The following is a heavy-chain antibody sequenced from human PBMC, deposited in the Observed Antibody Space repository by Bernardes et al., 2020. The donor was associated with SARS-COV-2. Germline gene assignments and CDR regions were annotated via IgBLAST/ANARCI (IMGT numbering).Heavy chain of an antibody. Sequence: GGSLRLSCAVTGLIVTDNYMNWVRQAPGKGLEWLSVIYSGGSASYADSVKDRFTISRDNSKNTLYLQMNSLRVEDTAVYFCAKGGGSSWDFYFDYWGQGTRVTVSP. CDR2: IYSGGSA. CDR3: AKGGGSSWDFYFDY. CDR1: GLIVTDNY. J-gene: IGHJ4*02. D-gene: IGHD6-13*01. V-gene: IGHV3-66*01.